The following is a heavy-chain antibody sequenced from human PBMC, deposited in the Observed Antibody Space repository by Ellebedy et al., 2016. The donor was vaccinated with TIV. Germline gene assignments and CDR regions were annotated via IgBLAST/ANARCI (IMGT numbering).Heavy chain of an antibody. D-gene: IGHD1-26*01. CDR2: INQDGSQV. CDR1: GFTFRNYW. J-gene: IGHJ4*02. CDR3: ARVFSLGTGPVGY. V-gene: IGHV3-7*01. Sequence: GESLKISXATSGFTFRNYWMTWVRQAPGKGLECVATINQDGSQVFYLDSVKGRFTISRNNANNSLYLQMNSLRADDSAMYYSARVFSLGTGPVGYWGQGTLVTV.